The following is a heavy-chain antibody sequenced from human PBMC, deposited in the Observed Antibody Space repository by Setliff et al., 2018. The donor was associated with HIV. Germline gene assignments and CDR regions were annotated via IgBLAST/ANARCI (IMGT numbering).Heavy chain of an antibody. V-gene: IGHV4-34*01. CDR1: GGSFSGYY. CDR2: INHSGST. D-gene: IGHD1-20*01. Sequence: PSETLSLTCAVYGGSFSGYYWSWIRQPPGKGLEWIGEINHSGSTNYNPSLKSRVTISVDMNKNQFSLNLTSVTAADTAVYYCARSAITRTDYWGQGTLVTVSS. J-gene: IGHJ4*02. CDR3: ARSAITRTDY.